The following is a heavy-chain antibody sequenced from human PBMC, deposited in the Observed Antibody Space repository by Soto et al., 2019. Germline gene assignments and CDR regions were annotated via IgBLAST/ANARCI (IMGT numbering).Heavy chain of an antibody. CDR3: AKGLLIPTIDY. Sequence: WGSLRVACASSVFTFSIYGMHWVRQAPGKGLEWVAVISYDGSNKYYADSVKGRFTISRDNSKNTLCLQMNSLRAEDTAVYYCAKGLLIPTIDYWGQGTLVTVSS. J-gene: IGHJ4*02. CDR2: ISYDGSNK. CDR1: VFTFSIYG. D-gene: IGHD2-21*01. V-gene: IGHV3-30*18.